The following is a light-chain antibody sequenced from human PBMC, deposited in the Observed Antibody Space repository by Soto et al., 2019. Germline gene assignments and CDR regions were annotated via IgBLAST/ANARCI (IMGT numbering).Light chain of an antibody. J-gene: IGLJ1*01. CDR1: SSDVGGYNY. Sequence: QSALTQPPSASGSPGQSVAISCTGTSSDVGGYNYVSWYQQHPGKAPKLMIYEVNKRPSGVPDRFSGSKSGNTASLTGSGLQSEDEADYYCSSYGGSSNVFGTGTKLTVL. CDR3: SSYGGSSNV. V-gene: IGLV2-8*01. CDR2: EVN.